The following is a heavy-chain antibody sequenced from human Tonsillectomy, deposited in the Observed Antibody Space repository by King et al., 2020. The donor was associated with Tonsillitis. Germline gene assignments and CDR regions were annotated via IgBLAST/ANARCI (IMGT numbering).Heavy chain of an antibody. CDR1: GGSISSYY. J-gene: IGHJ4*02. CDR2: IYYSGST. Sequence: QLQESGPGLVKPSETLSLTCTVSGGSISSYYWSWIRQPPGKGLEWIGYIYYSGSTNYNPSLKSRVTISVDTSKNQFSLKLSSVTAADTAVYYCARGRRTISGVVPGFEYYFDYWGQGTLVTVSS. V-gene: IGHV4-59*01. CDR3: ARGRRTISGVVPGFEYYFDY. D-gene: IGHD3-3*01.